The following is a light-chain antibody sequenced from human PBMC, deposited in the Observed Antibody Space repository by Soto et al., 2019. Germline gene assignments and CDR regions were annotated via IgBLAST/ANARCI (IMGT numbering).Light chain of an antibody. CDR1: QSISIT. CDR3: QQYNDWPLT. Sequence: TLSVSPGEGLTLSCRASQSISITLAWYQQRPGQAPRLLIYGASSRATGVPARFSGSGSGTEFTLTISSLQSEDFAVYYCQQYNDWPLTFGGGTKVDI. CDR2: GAS. V-gene: IGKV3-15*01. J-gene: IGKJ4*01.